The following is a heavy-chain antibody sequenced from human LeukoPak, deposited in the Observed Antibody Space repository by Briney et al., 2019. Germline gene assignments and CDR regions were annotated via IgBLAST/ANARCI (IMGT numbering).Heavy chain of an antibody. CDR1: GGSISSYY. V-gene: IGHV4-59*08. Sequence: SETLSLTCTVSGGSISSYYWSWIRQPPGKGLEWIGYIYYSGSTNYNPSLKSRVTISVDTSKNQFSLKLSSVTAADTAVYYCARSGGIITIFGVVEYGMDVWGQRTTVTVSS. J-gene: IGHJ6*02. CDR3: ARSGGIITIFGVVEYGMDV. CDR2: IYYSGST. D-gene: IGHD3-3*01.